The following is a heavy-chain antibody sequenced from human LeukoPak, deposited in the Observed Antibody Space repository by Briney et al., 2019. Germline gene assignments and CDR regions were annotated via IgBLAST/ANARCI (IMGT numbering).Heavy chain of an antibody. CDR1: GFTLSSYA. J-gene: IGHJ4*02. Sequence: GESLRLSCAASGFTLSSYAMHWVRQAPDKGLEWVAVISYDGSNKYYADSVKGRFTISRDNSKNTLYLQMNSLRAEDTAVYYCARARQDYGGNSGYFVYWGQGTLVTVSS. V-gene: IGHV3-30*04. CDR2: ISYDGSNK. CDR3: ARARQDYGGNSGYFVY. D-gene: IGHD4-23*01.